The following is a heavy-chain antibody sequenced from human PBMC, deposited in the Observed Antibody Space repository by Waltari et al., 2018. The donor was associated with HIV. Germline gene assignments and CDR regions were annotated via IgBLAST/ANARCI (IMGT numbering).Heavy chain of an antibody. J-gene: IGHJ4*02. D-gene: IGHD6-6*01. V-gene: IGHV3-33*01. CDR3: ARDKAPYSTSSAVDY. CDR2: IWYDGVVK. Sequence: VQLVESGGGVVQPGGALRLSCAASGFTFSSFGIRWFRQAPGSGWEGVAGIWYDGVVKFYAESLEGRFSISRDNSRNTVFLQMNRLRVEDTALYYCARDKAPYSTSSAVDYWGQGTLVTVSS. CDR1: GFTFSSFG.